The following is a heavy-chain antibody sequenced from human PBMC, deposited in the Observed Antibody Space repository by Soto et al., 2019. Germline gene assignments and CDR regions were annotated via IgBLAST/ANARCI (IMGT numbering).Heavy chain of an antibody. Sequence: ETLSLTCTVSGGSISTYYWSWIRQPPGKGLEWIGYISYSGSTNYNPSLKSRITISVDTSKNQFSLKLSSMTAADTAVYYCARAGGYSSGWLYWGQGTMVTVSS. V-gene: IGHV4-59*01. D-gene: IGHD6-19*01. CDR1: GGSISTYY. CDR2: ISYSGST. J-gene: IGHJ4*02. CDR3: ARAGGYSSGWLY.